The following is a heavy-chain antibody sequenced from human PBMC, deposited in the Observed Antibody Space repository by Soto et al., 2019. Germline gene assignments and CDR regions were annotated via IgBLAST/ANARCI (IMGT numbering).Heavy chain of an antibody. J-gene: IGHJ6*02. Sequence: EVQLLESGGGLVQPGGSLRLSCAASGFTFSSYAMSWVRQAPGKGLEWVSAISGSGGSTYYADSVKGRFTISRDNSKNTLYLQMNSLRAEDTAVYYCAKDLAYYYDFWSGPPPQFAYYYGMDVWGQGTTVTVSS. CDR2: ISGSGGST. CDR3: AKDLAYYYDFWSGPPPQFAYYYGMDV. D-gene: IGHD3-3*01. V-gene: IGHV3-23*01. CDR1: GFTFSSYA.